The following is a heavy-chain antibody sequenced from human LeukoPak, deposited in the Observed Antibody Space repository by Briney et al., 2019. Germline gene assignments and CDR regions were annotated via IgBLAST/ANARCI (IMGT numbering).Heavy chain of an antibody. CDR1: GFTFSSYE. D-gene: IGHD2-15*01. Sequence: GGSLRLSCAASGFTFSSYEMNWVRQAPGKGLEWVSYISSSGSTIYYADSVKGRFTISRDNAKNSLYLQMNSLRAEDTAVYYCARVRGHCSGASCYPTFDYWGQGTLVTVSS. J-gene: IGHJ4*02. V-gene: IGHV3-48*03. CDR2: ISSSGSTI. CDR3: ARVRGHCSGASCYPTFDY.